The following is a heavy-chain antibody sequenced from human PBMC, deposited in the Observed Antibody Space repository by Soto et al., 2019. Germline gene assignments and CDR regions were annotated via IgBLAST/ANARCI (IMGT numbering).Heavy chain of an antibody. Sequence: QVQLVESGGGVVQPGRSLRLSCAASGFTFSTYAMHWVRQAPGKGLEWVAVISYDGSNKYYADSVKGRFTISRDNSKNTRYLQMNSLRAEDTAVYYCARDKRDLRFLAWSYYFGYWGQGTLVTVSS. CDR1: GFTFSTYA. J-gene: IGHJ4*02. CDR3: ARDKRDLRFLAWSYYFGY. V-gene: IGHV3-30-3*01. CDR2: ISYDGSNK. D-gene: IGHD3-3*01.